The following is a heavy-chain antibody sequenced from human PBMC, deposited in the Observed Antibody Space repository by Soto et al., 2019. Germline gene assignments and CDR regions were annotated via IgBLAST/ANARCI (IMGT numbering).Heavy chain of an antibody. CDR2: IFHSGST. V-gene: IGHV4-38-2*01. CDR3: ARGGGSGFDY. J-gene: IGHJ4*02. Sequence: SETLSLTCAVFGYSISSGYYWGWIRQPPGKGLEWIGSIFHSGSTYYNPSLKSRVTISVDTSKNQFSLKLSSVTATDTAVYYCARGGGSGFDYWGQGILVTVSS. CDR1: GYSISSGYY. D-gene: IGHD3-16*01.